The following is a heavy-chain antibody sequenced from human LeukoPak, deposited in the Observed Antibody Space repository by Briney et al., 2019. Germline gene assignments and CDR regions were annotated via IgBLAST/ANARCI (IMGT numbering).Heavy chain of an antibody. J-gene: IGHJ4*02. D-gene: IGHD6-19*01. CDR2: ISSSSSYI. V-gene: IGHV3-21*01. CDR3: ARGGLAGYSSGWYGSPGLIDY. Sequence: AGGSLRLSCAASGFTFSSYSMNWVRQAPGKGLEWVSSISSSSSYIYYADSVKGRFTISRDNAKNSLYLQMNSLRAEDTAVYYCARGGLAGYSSGWYGSPGLIDYWGQGTLVTVSS. CDR1: GFTFSSYS.